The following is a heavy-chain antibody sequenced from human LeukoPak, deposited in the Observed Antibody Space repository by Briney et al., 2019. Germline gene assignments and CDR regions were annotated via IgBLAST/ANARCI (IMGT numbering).Heavy chain of an antibody. V-gene: IGHV4-30-4*01. CDR2: IYYSGST. J-gene: IGHJ4*02. D-gene: IGHD3-22*01. CDR1: GGSISSGDYY. Sequence: SETLSLTCTVPGGSISSGDYYWSWIRQPPGKGLEWIGYIYYSGSTYYNPSLKSRVTISVDTSKNQFSLKLSSVTAADTAVYYCARVYYYDSSGYYFFDYWGQGTLVTVSS. CDR3: ARVYYYDSSGYYFFDY.